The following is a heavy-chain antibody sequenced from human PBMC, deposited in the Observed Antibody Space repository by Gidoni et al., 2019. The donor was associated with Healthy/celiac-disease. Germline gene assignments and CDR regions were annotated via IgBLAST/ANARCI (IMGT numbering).Heavy chain of an antibody. J-gene: IGHJ4*02. D-gene: IGHD2-2*01. Sequence: QVQLQESGPGLVKPSENLSLTCPVSDGTISSYYWSWIRQPPGKGLEWIGYIYYSGSTNYNPSLKSRVTISLDTSKNQFSLKLSSVTAADTAVYYCARVEGVPAAKFDYWGQGTLVTVSS. CDR3: ARVEGVPAAKFDY. CDR1: DGTISSYY. CDR2: IYYSGST. V-gene: IGHV4-59*01.